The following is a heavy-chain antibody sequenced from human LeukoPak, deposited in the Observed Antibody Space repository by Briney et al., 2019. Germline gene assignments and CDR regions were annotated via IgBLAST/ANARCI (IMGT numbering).Heavy chain of an antibody. Sequence: GGSLRLSCAASGFTYSPHAMHWVRQAPGKGLKWVAVISSEGSNKYYADSVKARFTISRDNSKNTLYLQMNSLRAEAPAVYYCAKDSAESAFDIWGQGTMVTVSS. CDR1: GFTYSPHA. D-gene: IGHD3-10*01. J-gene: IGHJ3*02. V-gene: IGHV3-30*18. CDR3: AKDSAESAFDI. CDR2: ISSEGSNK.